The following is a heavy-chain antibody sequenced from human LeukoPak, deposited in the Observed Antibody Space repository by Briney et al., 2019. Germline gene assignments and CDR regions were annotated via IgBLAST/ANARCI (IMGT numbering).Heavy chain of an antibody. Sequence: SGGSLRLSCAASGFTFSSYGMHWVRQAPGKGLEWLPNIKHDGGEKYYVDSVKGRFTISRDNAKNSLYLQMNSLRAEDTALYYCRTLYDSRGYQSDYWGQGTLVTVSS. CDR2: IKHDGGEK. CDR1: GFTFSSYG. D-gene: IGHD3-22*01. J-gene: IGHJ4*02. V-gene: IGHV3-7*01. CDR3: RTLYDSRGYQSDY.